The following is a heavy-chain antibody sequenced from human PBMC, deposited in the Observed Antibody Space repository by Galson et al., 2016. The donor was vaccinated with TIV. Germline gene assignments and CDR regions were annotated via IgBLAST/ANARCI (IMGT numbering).Heavy chain of an antibody. D-gene: IGHD1-26*01. CDR2: IYYSGST. V-gene: IGHV4-31*02. J-gene: IGHJ1*01. Sequence: GYIYYSGSTYYNPSLKSRVTMSVDKSQNQFSLNLRSVTAADTAVYYCARWADSGGYYDYFQHWGQGTLVTVSS. CDR3: ARWADSGGYYDYFQH.